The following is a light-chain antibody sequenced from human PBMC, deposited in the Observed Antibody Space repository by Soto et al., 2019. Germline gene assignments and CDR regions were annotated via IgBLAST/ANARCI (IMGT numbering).Light chain of an antibody. V-gene: IGLV2-23*01. CDR1: SSDVGNYNL. CDR3: SSYVGSSTLL. CDR2: EGS. Sequence: QSALTQPASVSGSPGQSITISCTGTSSDVGNYNLVSWYQQHPGKAPKLMIYEGSKRPSGVSNRFSGSKSGNTASLTISGLQAEEGADYYCSSYVGSSTLLFGGGTKHTVL. J-gene: IGLJ2*01.